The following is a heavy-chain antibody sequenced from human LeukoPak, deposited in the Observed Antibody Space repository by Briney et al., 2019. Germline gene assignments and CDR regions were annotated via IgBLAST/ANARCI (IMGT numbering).Heavy chain of an antibody. D-gene: IGHD1-26*01. CDR3: ARALLY. CDR2: IYHSGST. Sequence: SETLSLTCTVSGYSISSGYYWGWIRQPPGKGLEWIGSIYHSGSTYSNPSLKSRVTMSVDTSKNQFSLKLSSVTAADTAVYYCARALLYWGQGTLVTVSS. V-gene: IGHV4-38-2*02. J-gene: IGHJ4*02. CDR1: GYSISSGYY.